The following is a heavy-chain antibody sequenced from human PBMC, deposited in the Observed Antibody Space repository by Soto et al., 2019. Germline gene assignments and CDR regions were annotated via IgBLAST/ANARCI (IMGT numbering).Heavy chain of an antibody. Sequence: SETLSLTFTFSVGSISIYYWSWIRQPAGKGLEWIGRIYTSGSTNYNPSLKSRVTMSVDTSKNQFSLKLSSVTAADTAVYYCARDPSYSSRPRSNWFDPWGQGTLVTVSS. J-gene: IGHJ5*02. V-gene: IGHV4-4*07. CDR3: ARDPSYSSRPRSNWFDP. CDR2: IYTSGST. D-gene: IGHD6-13*01. CDR1: VGSISIYY.